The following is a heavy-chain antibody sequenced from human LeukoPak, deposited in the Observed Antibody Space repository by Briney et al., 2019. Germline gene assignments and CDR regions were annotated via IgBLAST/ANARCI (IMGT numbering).Heavy chain of an antibody. Sequence: ASVKVSCKASGYTFTGYYMHWVRQAPGQGLEWMGRINPNGGGTNYAQKFQGRVTMTRDTSISTAYMELSRLRSDDTAVYYCARLAVAGTVYFQHWGQGTLVTVSS. CDR1: GYTFTGYY. D-gene: IGHD6-19*01. V-gene: IGHV1-2*06. CDR3: ARLAVAGTVYFQH. CDR2: INPNGGGT. J-gene: IGHJ1*01.